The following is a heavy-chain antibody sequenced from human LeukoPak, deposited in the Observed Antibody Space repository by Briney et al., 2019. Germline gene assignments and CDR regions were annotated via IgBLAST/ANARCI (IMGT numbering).Heavy chain of an antibody. D-gene: IGHD3-3*01. Sequence: GGSLRLSCAASGFTVSRNYMSWVRQAAGKGMEWVSVIYRGGRTYSADSVKGRFTISRDNSKTTLYLQMNSLRAEDTAVYYCARMVPNYDFWSGLIPDYFDYWGQGTLVTVSS. V-gene: IGHV3-53*01. CDR2: IYRGGRT. CDR1: GFTVSRNY. CDR3: ARMVPNYDFWSGLIPDYFDY. J-gene: IGHJ4*02.